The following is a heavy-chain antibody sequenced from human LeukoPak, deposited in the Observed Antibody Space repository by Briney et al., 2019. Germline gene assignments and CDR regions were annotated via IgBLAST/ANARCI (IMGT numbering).Heavy chain of an antibody. CDR3: ARRIVSDYWSDP. Sequence: PSETLSLTCTVSGGSISSYYWSWIRQPPGKGLEWIGYIYYSGSTNYNPSLKSRVTISVDTSKNQFSLKLSSVTAADTAVYYCARRIVSDYWSDPWGQGTLVTVSS. V-gene: IGHV4-59*08. D-gene: IGHD5/OR15-5a*01. CDR2: IYYSGST. J-gene: IGHJ5*02. CDR1: GGSISSYY.